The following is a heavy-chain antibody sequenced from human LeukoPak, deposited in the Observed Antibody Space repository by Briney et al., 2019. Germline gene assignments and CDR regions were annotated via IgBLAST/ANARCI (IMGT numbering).Heavy chain of an antibody. CDR3: AKDSGRGIAAAGTERYGMDV. J-gene: IGHJ6*02. CDR2: ISGSGGST. V-gene: IGHV3-23*01. CDR1: GFTFSSYA. Sequence: AGGSLRLSCAASGFTFSSYAMGWVRQAPGKGLEWVSAISGSGGSTYYADSVKGRFTISRDNSKNTLYLQMNSLRAEDTAVYYCAKDSGRGIAAAGTERYGMDVWGQGTTVTVSS. D-gene: IGHD6-13*01.